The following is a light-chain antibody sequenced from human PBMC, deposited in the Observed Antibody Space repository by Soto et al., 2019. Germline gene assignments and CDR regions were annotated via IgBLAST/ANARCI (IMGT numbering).Light chain of an antibody. J-gene: IGKJ4*01. CDR3: QKYNMAPLT. CDR1: QGIAPY. Sequence: DVQMTQSPSSLSAFVGDRVTITCRASQGIAPYLAWFQQKPGKVPKLLIYATSTLQSGVPSRFSGSGSGTDFTLTISSLQPEDVATYYCQKYNMAPLTFGGGTKVEIK. V-gene: IGKV1-27*01. CDR2: ATS.